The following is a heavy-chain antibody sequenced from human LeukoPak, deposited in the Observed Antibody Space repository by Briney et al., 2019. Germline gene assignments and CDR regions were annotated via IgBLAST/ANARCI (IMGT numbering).Heavy chain of an antibody. CDR1: GGSFSGYY. CDR3: ARRSLEMATNYYYYMDG. J-gene: IGHJ6*03. Sequence: SETLSLTCAVYGGSFSGYYWSWIRQPPGKGLEWIGEINHSGSTNYNPSLKSRVTISVDTSKNQFSLKLSSVTAADTAVYYCARRSLEMATNYYYYMDGWGKGTKVNISS. CDR2: INHSGST. V-gene: IGHV4-34*01. D-gene: IGHD5-24*01.